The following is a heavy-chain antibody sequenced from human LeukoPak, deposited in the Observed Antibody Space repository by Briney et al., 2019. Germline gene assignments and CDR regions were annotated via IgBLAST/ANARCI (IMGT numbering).Heavy chain of an antibody. D-gene: IGHD3-10*01. CDR2: ISSSGNTK. Sequence: GGSLRLSCAGSGFTFSSDSMNWVRQAPGKGLEWVSYISSSGNTKHYVDSVKGRFTISRDNAKNSLYLQMNSLRAEDTAVYYCARVWFGESGWFDPWGQGTLVTVSS. V-gene: IGHV3-48*04. CDR1: GFTFSSDS. CDR3: ARVWFGESGWFDP. J-gene: IGHJ5*02.